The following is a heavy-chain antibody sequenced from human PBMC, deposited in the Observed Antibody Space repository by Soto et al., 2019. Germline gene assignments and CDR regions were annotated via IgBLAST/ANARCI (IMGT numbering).Heavy chain of an antibody. V-gene: IGHV1-3*01. Sequence: ASVKVSCKASGCTFTSYAMHWVRQAPGQRLEWMGWINAGNGNTKYSQKFQGRVTITRDTSASTAYMELSSLRSEGTAVYYCARSRVSHSSGWYAQYFDYWGQGTLVTVSS. CDR1: GCTFTSYA. CDR3: ARSRVSHSSGWYAQYFDY. D-gene: IGHD6-19*01. J-gene: IGHJ4*02. CDR2: INAGNGNT.